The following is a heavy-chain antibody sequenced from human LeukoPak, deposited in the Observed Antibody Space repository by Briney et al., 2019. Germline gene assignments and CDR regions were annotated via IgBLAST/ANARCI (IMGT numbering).Heavy chain of an antibody. CDR2: ISYDGSNK. V-gene: IGHV3-30*18. J-gene: IGHJ4*02. CDR3: AKNSGSTAL. D-gene: IGHD1-26*01. CDR1: GFTFSNYV. Sequence: GGSLRLSCAASGFTFSNYVMHWVRQAPGKGLEWVSVISYDGSNKYYADSVKGRFTISRDNSKNTLYLQMNSLRAEDTAMYYCAKNSGSTALWGQGTLVTVSS.